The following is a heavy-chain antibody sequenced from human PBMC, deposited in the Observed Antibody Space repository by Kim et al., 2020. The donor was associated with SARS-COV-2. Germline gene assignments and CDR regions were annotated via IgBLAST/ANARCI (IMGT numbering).Heavy chain of an antibody. CDR2: E. CDR3: AKQGSVYGYFDH. D-gene: IGHD4-17*01. Sequence: EVYADSLKGRFTNSRDKYKNTLYLQRNSLNAEDTAAYYCAKQGSVYGYFDHWGQETLVTVSS. J-gene: IGHJ4*02. V-gene: IGHV3-30-3*02.